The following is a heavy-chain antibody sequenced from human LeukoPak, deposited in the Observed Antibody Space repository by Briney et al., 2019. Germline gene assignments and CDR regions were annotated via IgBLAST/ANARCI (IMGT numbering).Heavy chain of an antibody. Sequence: SVKVSCKASGGTFSSYAISWVRQAPGQGLEWMGRIIPIFGTANYAQKFQGRVTITTDESTSTAYMELSSLRAEDTAVYYCASKWLVGGSFDYWGQGTLVTVSS. CDR2: IIPIFGTA. CDR1: GGTFSSYA. CDR3: ASKWLVGGSFDY. D-gene: IGHD6-19*01. V-gene: IGHV1-69*05. J-gene: IGHJ4*02.